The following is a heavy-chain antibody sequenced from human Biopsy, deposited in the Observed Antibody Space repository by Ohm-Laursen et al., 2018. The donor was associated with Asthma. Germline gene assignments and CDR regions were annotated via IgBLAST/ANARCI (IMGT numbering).Heavy chain of an antibody. D-gene: IGHD3-16*02. V-gene: IGHV3-21*05. J-gene: IGHJ6*02. CDR1: GFTFRSYS. CDR2: IGSTRLYT. CDR3: ARHLSPGYHHYAMDV. Sequence: SLRLSCAASGFTFRSYSMNWVRQAPGKGLEWISYIGSTRLYTNSADSVKGRFSISRDNAKNSLYLHMNSLRVEDTAVYYCARHLSPGYHHYAMDVWGQGTTVTASS.